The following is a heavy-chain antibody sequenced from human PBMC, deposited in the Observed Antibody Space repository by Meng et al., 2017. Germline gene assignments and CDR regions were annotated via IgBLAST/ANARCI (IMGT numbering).Heavy chain of an antibody. J-gene: IGHJ5*02. CDR1: GGSFRGYN. CDR3: ARGYCSGGSCYSNWFDP. CDR2: INHSGST. D-gene: IGHD2-15*01. Sequence: VALQQGGAGLLKPSDTLSLTGACYGGSFRGYNWSWIRQPPGKGLEWIGEINHSGSTNYNPSLKSRVTISVDTSKNQFSLKLSSVTAADTAVYYCARGYCSGGSCYSNWFDPWGQGTLVTVSS. V-gene: IGHV4-34*01.